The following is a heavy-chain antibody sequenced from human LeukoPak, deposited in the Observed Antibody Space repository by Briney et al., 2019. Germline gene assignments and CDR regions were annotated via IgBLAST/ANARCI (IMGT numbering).Heavy chain of an antibody. CDR3: ARVGITIFGVVTHYYYYYGMDV. D-gene: IGHD3-3*01. V-gene: IGHV1-2*06. Sequence: GASVKVSCKASGYTFTGYYMHWVRQAPGQGLEWMGRINPNSGGTNYAQKFQGRVTMTRDTSISTAYMELSRLRSDDTAVYYCARVGITIFGVVTHYYYYYGMDVWGQGTTVTVSS. J-gene: IGHJ6*02. CDR1: GYTFTGYY. CDR2: INPNSGGT.